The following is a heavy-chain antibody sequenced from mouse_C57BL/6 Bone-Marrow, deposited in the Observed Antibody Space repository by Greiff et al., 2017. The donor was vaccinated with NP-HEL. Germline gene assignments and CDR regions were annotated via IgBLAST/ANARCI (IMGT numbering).Heavy chain of an antibody. CDR2: IRNKANGYTT. V-gene: IGHV7-3*01. J-gene: IGHJ2*01. D-gene: IGHD2-1*01. CDR1: GFTFTDYY. Sequence: EVKLVESGGGLVQPGGSLSLSCAASGFTFTDYYMSWVHQPPGKALEWLGFIRNKANGYTTEYSASVKGRFTISRDNSQSILYLQMNALRAEDSATYYCARYYYALYYFDYWGQGTTPTVSS. CDR3: ARYYYALYYFDY.